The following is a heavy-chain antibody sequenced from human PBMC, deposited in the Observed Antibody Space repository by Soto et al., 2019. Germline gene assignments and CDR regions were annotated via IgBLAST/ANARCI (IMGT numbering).Heavy chain of an antibody. CDR1: GFTFSSYA. CDR2: ITGSGGTT. J-gene: IGHJ4*02. D-gene: IGHD6-19*01. V-gene: IGHV3-23*01. Sequence: EVQLLESGGGLVQPGGSLRFSCAASGFTFSSYAMTWVRQAPGKGLEWVSAITGSGGTTYYADSVKGRFTISRDNSKNTLYLQMNSLRAEDTAVYYCAKDQYSSGWYRLWGQGTLVTVSS. CDR3: AKDQYSSGWYRL.